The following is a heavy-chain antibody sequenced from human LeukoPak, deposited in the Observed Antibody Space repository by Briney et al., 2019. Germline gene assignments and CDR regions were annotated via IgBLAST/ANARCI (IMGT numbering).Heavy chain of an antibody. CDR1: GFTFSSYA. CDR3: ARESVAGIRLDY. V-gene: IGHV3-66*01. CDR2: IYSGGST. Sequence: GGSLRLSCTTSGFTFSSYAMSWVRQAPGKGLEWVSVIYSGGSTYYADSVKGRFTISRDNSKNTLYLQMNSLRAEDTAVYYCARESVAGIRLDYWGQGTLVTVSS. D-gene: IGHD6-19*01. J-gene: IGHJ4*02.